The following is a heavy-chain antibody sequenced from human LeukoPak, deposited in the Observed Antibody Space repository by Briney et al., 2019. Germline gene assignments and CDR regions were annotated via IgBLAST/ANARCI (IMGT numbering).Heavy chain of an antibody. Sequence: GGSLRLSCVASGFTLSGYWMSWVRQLPGKGLEWVANIKQDAGEIRYVDSVKGRFTISRDNAKNSVYLQMNSLRPVDTGVYYCARLGSSWDFFDFWGQGTLVTVS. J-gene: IGHJ4*02. CDR3: ARLGSSWDFFDF. CDR1: GFTLSGYW. V-gene: IGHV3-7*01. CDR2: IKQDAGEI. D-gene: IGHD6-13*01.